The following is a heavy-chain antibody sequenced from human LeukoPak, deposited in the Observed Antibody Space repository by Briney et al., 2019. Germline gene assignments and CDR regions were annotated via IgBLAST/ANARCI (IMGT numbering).Heavy chain of an antibody. CDR3: ARTRDGYFDY. D-gene: IGHD2-2*01. CDR2: IWYDGSNK. V-gene: IGHV3-33*01. Sequence: GGSLRLSCAASGFTFSTYGMHWVRQAPGKGLEWVAVIWYDGSNKYHADSVKGRFTISRDNSKNTLYLQMNSLRAEDTAVYYCARTRDGYFDYWGQGTLVTVSS. J-gene: IGHJ4*02. CDR1: GFTFSTYG.